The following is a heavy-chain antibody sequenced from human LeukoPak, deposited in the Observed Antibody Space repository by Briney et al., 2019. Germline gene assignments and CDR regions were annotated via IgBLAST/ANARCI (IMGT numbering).Heavy chain of an antibody. J-gene: IGHJ4*02. CDR3: AKDIQYGDYEYYFDY. CDR1: GFTFSSYE. Sequence: GGSLRLSCAASGFTFSSYEMNWVRQAPGKGLEWVSYISSSGSTIYYADSVKGRFTISRDNAKNSLYLQMNSLRAEDTALYYCAKDIQYGDYEYYFDYWGQGTLVTVSS. CDR2: ISSSGSTI. D-gene: IGHD4-17*01. V-gene: IGHV3-48*03.